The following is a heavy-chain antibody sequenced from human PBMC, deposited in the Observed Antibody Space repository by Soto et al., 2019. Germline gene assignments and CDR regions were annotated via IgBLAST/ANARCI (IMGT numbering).Heavy chain of an antibody. D-gene: IGHD2-15*01. CDR3: ASEYCSGGRCYYYGMDV. CDR2: IWFDGSNK. Sequence: GSLRLSCAASGFTFSSYAMHWVRQAPGKGLEWVGFIWFDGSNKYYADSVKGRFTISRDNSKNTLYLQMNSLRAEDTAVYYCASEYCSGGRCYYYGMDVWGQGTTVTVSS. CDR1: GFTFSSYA. J-gene: IGHJ6*02. V-gene: IGHV3-33*01.